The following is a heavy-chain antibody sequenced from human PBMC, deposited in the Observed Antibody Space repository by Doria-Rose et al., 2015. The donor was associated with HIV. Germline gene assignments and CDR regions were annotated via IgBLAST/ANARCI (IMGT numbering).Heavy chain of an antibody. D-gene: IGHD6-13*01. CDR2: LNVGNGDT. Sequence: QVQIVQSGAEVKKPGASVTVSCKTSGYTFSAYAIHWVRQAPGQRLEGMRWLNVGNGDTRYSRKFQDRVTITSDTSANTGYMALSSLRSEDTAVYYCARIHSLSSSSLGHWGQGTLVTVSS. J-gene: IGHJ4*02. CDR3: ARIHSLSSSSLGH. CDR1: GYTFSAYA. V-gene: IGHV1-3*01.